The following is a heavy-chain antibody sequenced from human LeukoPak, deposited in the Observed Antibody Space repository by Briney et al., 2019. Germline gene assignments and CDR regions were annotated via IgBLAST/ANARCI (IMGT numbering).Heavy chain of an antibody. CDR2: ISWNSGSI. CDR3: AKVSFGIAAAGPFDY. J-gene: IGHJ4*02. V-gene: IGHV3-9*01. Sequence: PGGSLRLSCAASGFTFDDYAMHWVRQAPGKGLEWVSGISWNSGSIGYADSVKGRFTISRDNAKNSLYLQMNSLRAEDTALYYCAKVSFGIAAAGPFDYWGQGTLVTVSS. CDR1: GFTFDDYA. D-gene: IGHD6-13*01.